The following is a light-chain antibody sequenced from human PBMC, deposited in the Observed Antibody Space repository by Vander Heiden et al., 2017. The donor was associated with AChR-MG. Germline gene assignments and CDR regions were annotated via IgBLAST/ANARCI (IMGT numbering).Light chain of an antibody. CDR1: SFNIGSNT. J-gene: IGLJ3*02. V-gene: IGLV1-44*01. CDR3: AAWDDSLNGPG. CDR2: SNN. Sequence: QSVLTQPPSASGTPGQRVTISCSGSSFNIGSNTVNGYQQLPGTAPKLLIYSNNQRPSGVPDRFSGSKSGTSASLAISGLQSEDEADYYCAAWDDSLNGPGFGGGTKLTVL.